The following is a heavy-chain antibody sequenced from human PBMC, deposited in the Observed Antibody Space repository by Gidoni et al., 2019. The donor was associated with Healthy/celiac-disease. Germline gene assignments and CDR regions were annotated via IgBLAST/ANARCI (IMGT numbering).Heavy chain of an antibody. D-gene: IGHD2-15*01. CDR1: GCTFSIYP. CDR2: IIPILGRA. J-gene: IGHJ5*02. V-gene: IGHV1-69*09. CDR3: ARADCSGGSCYFTTPFDP. Sequence: HVQLVQSAAEVKKPWSSAKVSCNASGCTFSIYPNSWVRQAPGQGLKWMGRIIPILGRANYAQKFQGRVTITADESTSTAYMELSSLRSEDTAVYYCARADCSGGSCYFTTPFDPWGQGTLVTVSS.